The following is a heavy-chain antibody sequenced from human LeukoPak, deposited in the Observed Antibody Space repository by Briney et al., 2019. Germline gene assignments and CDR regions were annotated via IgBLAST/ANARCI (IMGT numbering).Heavy chain of an antibody. V-gene: IGHV3-48*02. CDR2: ITSDSKSI. CDR1: GFTFSTYS. Sequence: GWSLRLSCAASGFTFSTYSMNWVRQAPGEGLEWLSYITSDSKSIYYADSLNGRFTISRDNAKRSLYLQMDSLGDEDTAVYYCAREIRGYYLDYWGQGIPVTVSS. CDR3: AREIRGYYLDY. D-gene: IGHD6-25*01. J-gene: IGHJ4*02.